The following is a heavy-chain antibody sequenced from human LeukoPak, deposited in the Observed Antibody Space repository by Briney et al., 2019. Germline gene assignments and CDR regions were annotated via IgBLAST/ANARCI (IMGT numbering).Heavy chain of an antibody. CDR3: ARDRSRLLFWIGVVDN. V-gene: IGHV3-30-3*01. CDR1: GFTFSTYA. Sequence: GGSLRLSCTASGFTFSTYAMHWVRQAPGKGLEWMTVISKDGSKRVSTDSVRGRFTISRDNAKNALYLQMNSLRVEDTAVYYCARDRSRLLFWIGVVDNWGQGTLVTVSS. D-gene: IGHD3-10*01. CDR2: ISKDGSKR. J-gene: IGHJ4*02.